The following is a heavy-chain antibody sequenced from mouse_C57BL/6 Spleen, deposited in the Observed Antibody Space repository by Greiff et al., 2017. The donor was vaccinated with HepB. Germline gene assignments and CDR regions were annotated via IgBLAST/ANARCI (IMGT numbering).Heavy chain of an antibody. D-gene: IGHD1-1*01. J-gene: IGHJ2*01. CDR2: ISSGSSTI. CDR1: GFTFSDYG. Sequence: EVKLVESGGGLVKPGGSLKLSCAASGFTFSDYGMHWVRQAPEKGLEWVAYISSGSSTIYYADTVKGRFTISRDNAKNTLFLQMTSLRSEDTAMYYCAKGPYYGSFDYWGQGTTLTVSS. CDR3: AKGPYYGSFDY. V-gene: IGHV5-17*01.